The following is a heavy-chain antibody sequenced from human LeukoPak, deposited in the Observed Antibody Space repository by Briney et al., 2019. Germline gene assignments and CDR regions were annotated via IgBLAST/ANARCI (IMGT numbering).Heavy chain of an antibody. CDR2: IYYSGST. J-gene: IGHJ3*02. Sequence: SETLSLTCTVSGGSISSYCWNWIRQPPGKGLEWIGYIYYSGSTYYNPSLKSRVTISVDTSKNQFSLKLSSVTAADTAVYYCARDRDHYYGSGSRLLDAFDIWGQGTMVTVSS. CDR3: ARDRDHYYGSGSRLLDAFDI. D-gene: IGHD3-10*01. CDR1: GGSISSYC. V-gene: IGHV4-30-4*08.